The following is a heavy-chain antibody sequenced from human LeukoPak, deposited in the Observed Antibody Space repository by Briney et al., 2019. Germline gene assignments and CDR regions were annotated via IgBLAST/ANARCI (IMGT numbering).Heavy chain of an antibody. Sequence: GGSLRLSCAASGFTFSTYWMTWVRQSPGKGLEWVANIKPDGSEKYFVDSVKGRFTISRDNAKNALYLEMNSLRAEDTAEYFCARERMYSGSGSTYPYYDYWGQGTLVTVSS. CDR2: IKPDGSEK. CDR1: GFTFSTYW. CDR3: ARERMYSGSGSTYPYYDY. V-gene: IGHV3-7*01. J-gene: IGHJ4*02. D-gene: IGHD3-10*01.